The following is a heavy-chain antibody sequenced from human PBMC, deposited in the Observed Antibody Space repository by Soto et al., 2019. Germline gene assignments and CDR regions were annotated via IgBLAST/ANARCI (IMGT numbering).Heavy chain of an antibody. Sequence: SVKVSCKASGGTFGSYSISWVRQAPGQGLEWMGGIIPIFGTANYAQKFQGRVTITADESTSTAYMELSSLRSEDTAVYYCAMVTSGKYYYYYYGMDVWGQGTTVTVSS. CDR3: AMVTSGKYYYYYYGMDV. V-gene: IGHV1-69*13. J-gene: IGHJ6*02. D-gene: IGHD5-18*01. CDR2: IIPIFGTA. CDR1: GGTFGSYS.